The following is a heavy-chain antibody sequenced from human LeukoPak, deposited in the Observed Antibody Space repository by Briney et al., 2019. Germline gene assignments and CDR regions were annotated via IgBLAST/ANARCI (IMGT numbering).Heavy chain of an antibody. CDR2: ISAYNGNT. V-gene: IGHV1-18*01. J-gene: IGHJ6*03. CDR1: GYTFTSYG. D-gene: IGHD6-6*01. CDR3: ATCSSSSYYYYYMDV. Sequence: ASVKVSCKASGYTFTSYGISWVRQAPGQGLEWMGWISAYNGNTNYAQKLQGRVTMTTDTSTSTAYMELRGLRSGDTAVYYCATCSSSSYYYYYMDVWGKGTTVTVSS.